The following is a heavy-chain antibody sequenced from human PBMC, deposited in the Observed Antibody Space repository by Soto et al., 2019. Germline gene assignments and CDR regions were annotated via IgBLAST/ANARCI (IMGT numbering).Heavy chain of an antibody. CDR3: ARERQFGAVIRSGMDV. Sequence: QVQVVQSAAEVKKPGASVRVSCKASGYTFTSYDINWVRQASGQGLEWMGWVSPRSGNTGYAQRFQGRVTMTRNSPISTVYMELSSLRADDTAVYFCARERQFGAVIRSGMDVWGQGTTVTVSS. D-gene: IGHD3-3*01. CDR2: VSPRSGNT. V-gene: IGHV1-8*01. J-gene: IGHJ6*02. CDR1: GYTFTSYD.